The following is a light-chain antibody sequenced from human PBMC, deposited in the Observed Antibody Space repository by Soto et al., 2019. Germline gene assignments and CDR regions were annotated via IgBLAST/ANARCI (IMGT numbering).Light chain of an antibody. CDR1: SSNIGNNY. V-gene: IGLV1-51*01. Sequence: QSVLTQPPLVSAAPGQKVTISCSGSSSNIGNNYVFWYQQLPGTAPKLLIYDNDKRPSGIPDRFSGSKSGTSATLGITGLQTGDEADYYCATWDRSHRVGVFGGGTKLTVL. J-gene: IGLJ2*01. CDR3: ATWDRSHRVGV. CDR2: DND.